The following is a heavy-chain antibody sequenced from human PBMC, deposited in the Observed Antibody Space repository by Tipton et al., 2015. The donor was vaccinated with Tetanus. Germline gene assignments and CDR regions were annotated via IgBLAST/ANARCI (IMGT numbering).Heavy chain of an antibody. CDR2: ISVRGSHT. CDR3: AKDPASRGWFDP. J-gene: IGHJ5*02. Sequence: GSLRLSCAASGFTFSSHWMNWVRQAPGKGLEWVSGISVRGSHTYYADPVKGRFSISRDNSKNTVYLQMNSLRDEDTAVYYCAKDPASRGWFDPWGQGTLVSVSS. V-gene: IGHV3-23*01. CDR1: GFTFSSHW.